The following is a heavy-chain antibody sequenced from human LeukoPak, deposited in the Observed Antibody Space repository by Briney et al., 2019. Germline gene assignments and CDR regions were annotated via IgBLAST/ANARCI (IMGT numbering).Heavy chain of an antibody. V-gene: IGHV3-11*01. CDR1: GFTFSDYY. CDR3: ARLYCGGDCYEGGVIFDY. Sequence: GGSLRLSCAASGFTFSDYYMSWIRQAPGKGLEWVSYISSSGSTIYYADSVKGRFTISRDNAKNSLYLQMNSLRAEDTAVYYCARLYCGGDCYEGGVIFDYWGQGTLVTVSS. CDR2: ISSSGSTI. D-gene: IGHD2-21*02. J-gene: IGHJ4*02.